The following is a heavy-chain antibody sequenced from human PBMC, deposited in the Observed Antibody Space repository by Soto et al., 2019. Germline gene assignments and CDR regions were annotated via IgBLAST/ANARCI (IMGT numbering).Heavy chain of an antibody. CDR3: ARAVAGGVYYYYGMDV. CDR1: GGTFSSYA. D-gene: IGHD6-19*01. Sequence: QVQLVQSGAEVKKPGSSVKVSCKASGGTFSSYAINWVRQAPGQGLEWMGGIIPIFGTADYAQKFQGRVTITADEXTXXAYMGLSSLRSEDTAVYYCARAVAGGVYYYYGMDVWGQGTTVTVSS. V-gene: IGHV1-69*12. CDR2: IIPIFGTA. J-gene: IGHJ6*02.